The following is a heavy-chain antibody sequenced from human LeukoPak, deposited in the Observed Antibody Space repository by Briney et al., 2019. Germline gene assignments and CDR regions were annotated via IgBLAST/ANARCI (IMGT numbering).Heavy chain of an antibody. V-gene: IGHV3-7*04. D-gene: IGHD2-2*01. J-gene: IGHJ4*02. Sequence: GGSLRLSCAASGFTFSSYWMTWVRQAPGKGLEWVANIKQDGSEKYYVDSVKGRFTVSRDNAENSLHLQMNSLRAEDTAVYHCARDGGYCSSTSCYDRLDYWGQGTLVTVSS. CDR3: ARDGGYCSSTSCYDRLDY. CDR2: IKQDGSEK. CDR1: GFTFSSYW.